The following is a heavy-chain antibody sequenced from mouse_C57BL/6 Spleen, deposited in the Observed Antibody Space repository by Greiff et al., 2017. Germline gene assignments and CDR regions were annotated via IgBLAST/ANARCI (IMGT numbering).Heavy chain of an antibody. Sequence: QVQLQQPGAELVKPGSSVKLSCKASGYTFTSYWMHWVKQRPIQGLEWIGNIDPSDSETNYNQKFKDKATLTVDKSSSTAYMQLSSLTSEDSAVYYCATGSYCAGGWDFDVWGTGTTVTVSS. V-gene: IGHV1-52*01. CDR1: GYTFTSYW. D-gene: IGHD2-12*01. J-gene: IGHJ1*03. CDR2: IDPSDSET. CDR3: ATGSYCAGGWDFDV.